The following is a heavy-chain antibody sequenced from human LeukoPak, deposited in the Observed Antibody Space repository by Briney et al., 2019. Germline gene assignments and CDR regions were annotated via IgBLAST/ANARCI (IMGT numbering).Heavy chain of an antibody. J-gene: IGHJ3*01. CDR2: INSVATSP. CDR3: AKIRAPAYDF. V-gene: IGHV3-74*03. Sequence: GVSLRLSCEASGFTFSRYWMRWVRQVPGKGLEWLSRINSVATSPTYADSVKGRFTISRDNSKNTLYLQMSSLRAEDTAVYYCAKIRAPAYDFWGQGTMVTVSS. CDR1: GFTFSRYW. D-gene: IGHD3-3*02.